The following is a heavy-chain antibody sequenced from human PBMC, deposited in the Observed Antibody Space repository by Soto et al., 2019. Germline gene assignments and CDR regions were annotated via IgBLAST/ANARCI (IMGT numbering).Heavy chain of an antibody. J-gene: IGHJ4*02. D-gene: IGHD3-22*01. Sequence: QVQLVQSGAEVKKPGASVKVSCKSSGYTFTSYGISWVRQAPGQGLEWMGWISAYTGNTNYAQKLRGRDTKNTDTSSSTAYVEASSLRSGDTAVYFCARVEGGGSRRVGYFDYWGQGTLVPGFS. V-gene: IGHV1-18*01. CDR2: ISAYTGNT. CDR3: ARVEGGGSRRVGYFDY. CDR1: GYTFTSYG.